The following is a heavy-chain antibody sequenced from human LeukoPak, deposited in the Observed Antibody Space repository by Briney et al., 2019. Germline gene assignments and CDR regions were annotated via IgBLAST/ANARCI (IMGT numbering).Heavy chain of an antibody. CDR3: ARGKEEDIVVVPAAIPGRYNWFDP. J-gene: IGHJ5*02. V-gene: IGHV4-31*03. Sequence: SETLSLTCTVSGGSISSGGYYWSWIRQHPGKGLEWIGYIYYGGSTYYNPSLKSRVTISVDTSKNQFSLKLSSVTAADTAVYYCARGKEEDIVVVPAAIPGRYNWFDPWGQGTLVTVSS. CDR1: GGSISSGGYY. D-gene: IGHD2-2*02. CDR2: IYYGGST.